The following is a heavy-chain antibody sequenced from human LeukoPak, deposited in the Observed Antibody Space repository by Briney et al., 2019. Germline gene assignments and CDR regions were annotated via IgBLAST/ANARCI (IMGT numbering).Heavy chain of an antibody. CDR3: ASWPVGWYGEDS. Sequence: SQTLSLTCTVSGASISSGDDYWTWIRQPPGKGLEWIGYVYYSGSTYYNPSLKSRVTMSVDTSKNQFSLKLSSVTAADTAVYYCASWPVGWYGEDSWGQGTLVTVSS. CDR2: VYYSGST. CDR1: GASISSGDDY. D-gene: IGHD6-19*01. J-gene: IGHJ4*02. V-gene: IGHV4-30-4*01.